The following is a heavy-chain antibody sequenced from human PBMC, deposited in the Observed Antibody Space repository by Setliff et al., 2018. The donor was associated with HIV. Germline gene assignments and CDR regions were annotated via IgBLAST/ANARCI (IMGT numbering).Heavy chain of an antibody. CDR3: AGVWEGWFHYYYYYYMDV. D-gene: IGHD6-19*01. CDR1: GLTISNFD. CDR2: ISSSGTYI. Sequence: PGGSLRLSCTASGLTISNFDMSWVRQAPGKGLEWVSSISSSGTYIYYADSVRGRFTISRDNAKNSLYLQMNSLRAEDTAVYYCAGVWEGWFHYYYYYYMDVWGKGTTVTVSS. V-gene: IGHV3-21*01. J-gene: IGHJ6*03.